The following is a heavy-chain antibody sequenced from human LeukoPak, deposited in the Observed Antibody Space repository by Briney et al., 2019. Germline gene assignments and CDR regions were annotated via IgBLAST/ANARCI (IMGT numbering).Heavy chain of an antibody. CDR3: AKDVSGSIDS. CDR2: ISGDGGRT. Sequence: GGSLRLSCAASGFIFSDYNMHWVRQVPGKGLEWVSIISGDGGRTSYADSVKGRVTISRDNSKNSLYLQMNSLRTEDTAFYYCAKDVSGSIDSWGQGTLVTVSS. D-gene: IGHD5/OR15-5a*01. CDR1: GFIFSDYN. J-gene: IGHJ4*02. V-gene: IGHV3-43*02.